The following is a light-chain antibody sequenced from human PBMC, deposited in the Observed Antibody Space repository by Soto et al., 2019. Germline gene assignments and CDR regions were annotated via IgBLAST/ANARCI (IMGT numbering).Light chain of an antibody. CDR1: SSDVGGYNY. J-gene: IGLJ3*02. Sequence: QSALTQPASVSGSPGQSITISCTGTSSDVGGYNYVSWYQQHPGKAPKLMIYEVSNRPSGVSNRFSGSQSGNTASLPISGLQAEDETDYYCSSYTSSSTLVFGGGTKLTVL. V-gene: IGLV2-14*01. CDR3: SSYTSSSTLV. CDR2: EVS.